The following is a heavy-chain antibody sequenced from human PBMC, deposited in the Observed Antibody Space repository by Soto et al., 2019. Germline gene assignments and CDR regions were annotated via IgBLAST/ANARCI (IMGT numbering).Heavy chain of an antibody. Sequence: PGGSLRLSCAASGFTFSSYDMHWVRQATGKGLEWVSAIGTAGDTYYPGSVKGRFTISRENAKNSFYLQMNSLRSEDTAVYYCAREGESYSGYADFDYWGQGTLVTVSS. D-gene: IGHD5-12*01. J-gene: IGHJ4*02. CDR2: IGTAGDT. CDR1: GFTFSSYD. CDR3: AREGESYSGYADFDY. V-gene: IGHV3-13*01.